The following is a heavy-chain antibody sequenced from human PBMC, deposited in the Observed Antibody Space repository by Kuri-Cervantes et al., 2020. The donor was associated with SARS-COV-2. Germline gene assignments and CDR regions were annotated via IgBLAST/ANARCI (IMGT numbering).Heavy chain of an antibody. CDR1: GFTFSSYA. Sequence: GESLKISCAASGFTFSSYAMSWVRQAPGKGLEWVSVIYSGGSTYYADSVKGRFTISRDNSKNTLYLQMNSLRAEDTAVYYCARRDDFWSGINWGQGTLVTVSS. CDR2: IYSGGST. J-gene: IGHJ4*02. CDR3: ARRDDFWSGIN. D-gene: IGHD3-3*01. V-gene: IGHV3-66*04.